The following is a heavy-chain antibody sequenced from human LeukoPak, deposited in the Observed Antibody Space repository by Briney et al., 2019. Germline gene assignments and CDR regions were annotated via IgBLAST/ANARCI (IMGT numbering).Heavy chain of an antibody. J-gene: IGHJ5*02. CDR2: INHSGTT. V-gene: IGHV4-34*01. CDR3: ARAISFDKTTRWNPAYFGP. Sequence: SETLSLTCAVHGGSLSGFYWSWIRQPPGKGLEWIGEINHSGTTNYNPSLKSRVTISVDTSKNQVSLDLASVTAADTAVYYCARAISFDKTTRWNPAYFGPWGPGSLVTVAS. CDR1: GGSLSGFY. D-gene: IGHD1-1*01.